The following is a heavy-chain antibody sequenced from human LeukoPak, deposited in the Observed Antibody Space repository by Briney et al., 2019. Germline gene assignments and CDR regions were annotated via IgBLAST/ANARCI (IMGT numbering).Heavy chain of an antibody. CDR3: ASLYYNYYGSGSEGDY. V-gene: IGHV1-2*02. CDR1: GYTFTGYY. CDR2: INPNSGGT. D-gene: IGHD3-10*01. J-gene: IGHJ4*02. Sequence: ASVKVSCKASGYTFTGYYMHWVRQAPGQGLEWMGWINPNSGGTNYAQKFQGRVTMTRDTSISTAYMELSRLRSDDTAVYYCASLYYNYYGSGSEGDYWGQGTLVTVSP.